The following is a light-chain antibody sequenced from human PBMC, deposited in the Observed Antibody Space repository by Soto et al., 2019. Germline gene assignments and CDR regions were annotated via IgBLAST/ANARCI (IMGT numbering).Light chain of an antibody. CDR1: QGISSY. V-gene: IGKV1-27*01. J-gene: IGKJ1*01. Sequence: DIQMTQSPSSLSASVGDRVTITCRASQGISSYLAWYQQKPGKVPKVLIYAASTLQSGVPSRFSGSGSGTEFTLTISNLQPEDVATYYCQKYYTAPETFGQGTKV. CDR2: AAS. CDR3: QKYYTAPET.